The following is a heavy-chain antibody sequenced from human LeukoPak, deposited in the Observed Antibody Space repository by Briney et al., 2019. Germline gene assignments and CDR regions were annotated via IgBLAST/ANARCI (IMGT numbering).Heavy chain of an antibody. Sequence: GGSLRLSCAASGFTFSDYGMHWVRQAPGKGLEWVAVISYDGSNKYYADSVKGRFTISRDNSKNTLYLQMNSLRAEDTAVYYCARGTLGYCSSTSCYFSGSAERAFDIWGQGTMVTVSS. CDR1: GFTFSDYG. J-gene: IGHJ3*02. CDR3: ARGTLGYCSSTSCYFSGSAERAFDI. CDR2: ISYDGSNK. D-gene: IGHD2-2*01. V-gene: IGHV3-30*19.